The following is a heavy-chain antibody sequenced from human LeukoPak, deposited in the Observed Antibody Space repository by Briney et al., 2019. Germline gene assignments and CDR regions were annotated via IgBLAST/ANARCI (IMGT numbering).Heavy chain of an antibody. Sequence: PGGSLRLSCAASGFTFSSYGMHWLRQAPGKGLEWVAFIRYDGSNKYYADSVKGRFTISRDNSKNTLYLQMNSLRAEDTAVYYCARSFTVVTHYFDYWGQGTLVTVSS. CDR2: IRYDGSNK. J-gene: IGHJ4*02. CDR3: ARSFTVVTHYFDY. V-gene: IGHV3-30*02. D-gene: IGHD4-23*01. CDR1: GFTFSSYG.